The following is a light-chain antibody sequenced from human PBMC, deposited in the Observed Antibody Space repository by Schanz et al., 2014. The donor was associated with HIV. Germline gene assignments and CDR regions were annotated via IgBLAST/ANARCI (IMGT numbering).Light chain of an antibody. CDR2: GAS. CDR3: QQYATSPRGT. J-gene: IGKJ1*01. CDR1: QSISTY. V-gene: IGKV3-20*01. Sequence: EIVLTQSPVTLSLSPGERATLSCRASQSISTYVAWYQQSPGQSPRLLIYGASSRATGISDRFSGSESGTDFTLTISRVEPEDYAVYYCQQYATSPRGTFGQGTKVEIK.